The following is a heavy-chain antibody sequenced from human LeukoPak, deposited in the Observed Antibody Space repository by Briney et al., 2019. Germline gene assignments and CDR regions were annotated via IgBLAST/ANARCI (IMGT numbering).Heavy chain of an antibody. J-gene: IGHJ4*02. CDR1: GGSFSGYY. V-gene: IGHV4-34*01. CDR3: ARHQGGSSWYGDFDY. CDR2: INHSGST. Sequence: SETLSLTCAVYGGSFSGYYWSWIRQPPGKGLEWIGEINHSGSTNYNPSLKSRVTISVDTSKNQFSLKLSSVTAADTAVYYCARHQGGSSWYGDFDYWGQGTLVTVSS. D-gene: IGHD6-13*01.